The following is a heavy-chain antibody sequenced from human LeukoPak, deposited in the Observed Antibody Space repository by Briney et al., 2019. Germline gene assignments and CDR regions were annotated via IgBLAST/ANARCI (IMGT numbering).Heavy chain of an antibody. V-gene: IGHV3-7*03. CDR2: INHNGNVN. D-gene: IGHD3-16*01. J-gene: IGHJ6*02. Sequence: GGSLRLSCAASGFTFRSYWMNWARQAPGRGLEWVASINHNGNVNYYVDSVKGRFTISRDNAKNSLYLQMSNLRAEDTAVYFCARGGGLDVWGQGATVTVSS. CDR1: GFTFRSYW. CDR3: ARGGGLDV.